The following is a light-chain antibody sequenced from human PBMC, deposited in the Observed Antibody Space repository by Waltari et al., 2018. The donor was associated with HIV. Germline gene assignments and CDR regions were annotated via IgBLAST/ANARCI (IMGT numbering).Light chain of an antibody. Sequence: EIVMTQSPATLSVSLGERVTLSCRASQNVITNLAWSQQKPGQAPRLLIYGASTRATDIPSRFSGGGSGTEFTLTIGSLQSEDSASYYCQQYNNWPRTFGQGTKVEVK. J-gene: IGKJ1*01. V-gene: IGKV3-15*01. CDR3: QQYNNWPRT. CDR2: GAS. CDR1: QNVITN.